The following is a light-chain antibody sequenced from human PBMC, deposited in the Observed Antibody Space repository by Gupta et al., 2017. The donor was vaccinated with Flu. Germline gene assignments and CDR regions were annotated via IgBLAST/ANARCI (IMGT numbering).Light chain of an antibody. CDR1: QTIITY. CDR2: AAS. Sequence: DIQMTQSPSSLSASVRDRVTIACRASQTIITYLNWYQQKPGKAPQLLMYAASSLQSGVPSRFTGGGSGTDFTLTISSLQPEDSATYYCQQTYNTPWTFGQGTKVEIK. J-gene: IGKJ1*01. V-gene: IGKV1-39*01. CDR3: QQTYNTPWT.